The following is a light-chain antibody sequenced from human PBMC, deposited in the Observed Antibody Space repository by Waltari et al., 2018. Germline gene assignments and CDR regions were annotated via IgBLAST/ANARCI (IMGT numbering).Light chain of an antibody. CDR1: QSVSKY. J-gene: IGKJ1*01. V-gene: IGKV3-20*01. Sequence: EIVLTQSPGTLSLSPGERATLSCRASQSVSKYLAWYQQKPGQAPRLLIYHASTRAAGIPDRFSGSGYGTDFSLTISRLEAEDFVVYYCQHYVSLPATFGQGTKVEIK. CDR3: QHYVSLPAT. CDR2: HAS.